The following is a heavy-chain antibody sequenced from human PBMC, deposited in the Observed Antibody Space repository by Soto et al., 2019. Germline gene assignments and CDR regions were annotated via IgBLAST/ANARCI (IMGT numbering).Heavy chain of an antibody. D-gene: IGHD2-8*02. CDR2: ISTYNGDT. Sequence: QVQLVQSGAEVKKPGASVQVSCKASGYGFTRYGINWGRQAPGQGLEWLGWISTYNGDTDYAQKFQGRVTMTTDTSTTTAYMDLRSLTSDDTAVYFCARGDSTGSPRGWFDPWGQGTLVTVSS. CDR3: ARGDSTGSPRGWFDP. CDR1: GYGFTRYG. J-gene: IGHJ5*02. V-gene: IGHV1-18*04.